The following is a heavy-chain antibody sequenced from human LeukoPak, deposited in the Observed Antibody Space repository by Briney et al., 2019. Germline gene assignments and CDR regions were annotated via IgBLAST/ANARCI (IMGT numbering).Heavy chain of an antibody. D-gene: IGHD3-10*01. V-gene: IGHV4-39*07. J-gene: IGHJ5*02. CDR1: GGSISSSSYY. Sequence: PSETLSLTCTVSGGSISSSSYYWGWIRQPPGKGLEWIGSIYYSGSTYYNPSLKSRVNISVDTSKNQFSLKLTSVTAADTAVYYCARFQFYGSGSYQGRWFDPWGQGTLVTVSS. CDR2: IYYSGST. CDR3: ARFQFYGSGSYQGRWFDP.